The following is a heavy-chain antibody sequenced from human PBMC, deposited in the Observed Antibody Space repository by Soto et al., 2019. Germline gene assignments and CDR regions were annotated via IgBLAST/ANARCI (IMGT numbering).Heavy chain of an antibody. CDR2: VYYTGIT. Sequence: QMHLQQSGPGLVKPSETLSLTCTVAGSSMSSSAYYRGWIRQPPGKGLEWIGRVYYTGITDYKSYVESRVSISADTSKNQFSLRLTSLSAADTVIYFCARQGRPGYCTGGNCYPTFDIWGPGTMVTVSS. D-gene: IGHD2-15*01. J-gene: IGHJ3*02. CDR1: GSSMSSSAYY. V-gene: IGHV4-39*01. CDR3: ARQGRPGYCTGGNCYPTFDI.